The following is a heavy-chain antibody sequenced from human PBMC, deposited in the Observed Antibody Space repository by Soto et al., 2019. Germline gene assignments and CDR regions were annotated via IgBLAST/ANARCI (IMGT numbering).Heavy chain of an antibody. J-gene: IGHJ4*02. D-gene: IGHD6-13*01. CDR3: VRDSGAKLSSS. CDR1: GGTFSSYR. Sequence: QVQLVQSGAEVKKPGSSVKVSCKASGGTFSSYRINWVRQAPGQGLEWVGGIVPIYRTADYAQKFQGRVTIPADESARTSYMERRSLKSQDTAVYYCVRDSGAKLSSSWGQGTLVTVSS. V-gene: IGHV1-69*01. CDR2: IVPIYRTA.